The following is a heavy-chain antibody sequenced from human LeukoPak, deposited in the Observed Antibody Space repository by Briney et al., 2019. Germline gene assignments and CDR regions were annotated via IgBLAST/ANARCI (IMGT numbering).Heavy chain of an antibody. V-gene: IGHV1-18*01. CDR1: GYTFTSYG. Sequence: GASVNVSCKASGYTFTSYGISWVRQAPGQGLEWMGWISAYNGNTNYAQKLQGRVTMTTDTSTSTAYMELRSLRSDDTAVYYCAKSTLPCYYDSSGYYFDYWGQGTLVTVSS. CDR3: AKSTLPCYYDSSGYYFDY. D-gene: IGHD3-22*01. J-gene: IGHJ4*02. CDR2: ISAYNGNT.